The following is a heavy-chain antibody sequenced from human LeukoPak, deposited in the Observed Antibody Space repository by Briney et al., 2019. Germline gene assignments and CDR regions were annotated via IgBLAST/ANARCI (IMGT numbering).Heavy chain of an antibody. J-gene: IGHJ4*02. D-gene: IGHD4-11*01. CDR3: AARRLMLTTEIDY. CDR1: GFSFSSSA. V-gene: IGHV3-30*02. CDR2: IHYDGNNK. Sequence: GGSLRLSCAASGFSFSSSAMHWVRQAPGKGLDWVAFIHYDGNNKYYADSVKGRFTISRDNSKNTVYLQMNSLRPEDTAVYYCAARRLMLTTEIDYWGQGTLVTVSS.